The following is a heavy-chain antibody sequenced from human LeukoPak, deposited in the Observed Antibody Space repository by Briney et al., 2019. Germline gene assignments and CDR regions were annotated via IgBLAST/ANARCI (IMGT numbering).Heavy chain of an antibody. J-gene: IGHJ4*02. CDR2: ISAYNGNT. Sequence: GASVKVSCKASGYTFTSYGISWVRQAPGQGLEWMGWISAYNGNTNYAQKLQGRVTMTTDTSTSTAYMELRSLRSDDTAMYYCARSPPRPMVRGVRFDYWGQGTLVTVSS. CDR3: ARSPPRPMVRGVRFDY. V-gene: IGHV1-18*01. CDR1: GYTFTSYG. D-gene: IGHD3-10*01.